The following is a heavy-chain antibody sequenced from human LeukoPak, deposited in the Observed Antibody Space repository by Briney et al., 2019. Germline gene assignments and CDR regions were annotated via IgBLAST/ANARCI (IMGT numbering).Heavy chain of an antibody. D-gene: IGHD3-10*01. Sequence: GGSLRLSCVASGFTIATYGMSWVRQAPGQGLEWVSVVGESVHTTHYADSVKGRFFISRDNSKNTVHLEMNSLRAEDTAVYYCATDSFIVVRGVGSDDGFAVWGQGTMVTVSS. CDR2: VGESVHTT. J-gene: IGHJ3*01. CDR1: GFTIATYG. CDR3: ATDSFIVVRGVGSDDGFAV. V-gene: IGHV3-23*01.